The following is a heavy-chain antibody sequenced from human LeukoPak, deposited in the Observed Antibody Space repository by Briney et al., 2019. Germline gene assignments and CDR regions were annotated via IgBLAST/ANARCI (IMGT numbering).Heavy chain of an antibody. CDR2: TIPIFGTA. D-gene: IGHD1-26*01. V-gene: IGHV1-69*05. J-gene: IGHJ4*02. CDR1: GGTFSSYA. Sequence: SVKVSCKASGGTFSSYAISWVRQAPGQGLEWMGRTIPIFGTANYAQKFQGRVTITTDESTSTAYMELSSLRSEDTAVYYCASPVGASDYFDYWGQGTLVTVSS. CDR3: ASPVGASDYFDY.